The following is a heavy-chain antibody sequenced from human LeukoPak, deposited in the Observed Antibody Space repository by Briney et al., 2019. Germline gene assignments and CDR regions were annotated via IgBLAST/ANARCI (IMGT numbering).Heavy chain of an antibody. D-gene: IGHD4-23*01. J-gene: IGHJ5*02. CDR1: GGTFSSYA. Sequence: SVKVSCKASGGTFSSYAISWVRQAPGQGLEWMGGILPIFGTANYAQNFQGRVTMTRDMSTSTDYMELSSLRSEDTAVYYCARDNSVEDTAWWFDPWGQGTLVTVSS. V-gene: IGHV1-69*05. CDR2: ILPIFGTA. CDR3: ARDNSVEDTAWWFDP.